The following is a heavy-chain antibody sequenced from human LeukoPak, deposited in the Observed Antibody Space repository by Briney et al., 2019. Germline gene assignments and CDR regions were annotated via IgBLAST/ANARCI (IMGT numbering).Heavy chain of an antibody. CDR3: ARVYMVRGVGEFDP. V-gene: IGHV3-21*04. CDR2: ISSSSSYI. CDR1: GFTFSSYS. D-gene: IGHD3-10*01. J-gene: IGHJ5*02. Sequence: GGSLRLSCAASGFTFSSYSMNWVRQAPGKGLEWVSSISSSSSYIYYADSVKGRFTISRDNAKNSLYLQMNSLRAEDTAVYYCARVYMVRGVGEFDPWGQGTLVTVSS.